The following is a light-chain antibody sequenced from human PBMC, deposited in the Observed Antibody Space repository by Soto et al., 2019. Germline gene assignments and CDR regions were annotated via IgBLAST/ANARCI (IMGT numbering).Light chain of an antibody. CDR1: SSDVGGYNY. J-gene: IGLJ1*01. V-gene: IGLV2-8*01. Sequence: QSVLTQPPSASGSPGQAVAISCTGTSSDVGGYNYVSWYQQHPGKAPKLLIYEVTKRPSGVPDRFSGSKSGSTASLTVSGLQAEDEADYYCCSYGGNDNYVFGTGTKLTVL. CDR3: CSYGGNDNYV. CDR2: EVT.